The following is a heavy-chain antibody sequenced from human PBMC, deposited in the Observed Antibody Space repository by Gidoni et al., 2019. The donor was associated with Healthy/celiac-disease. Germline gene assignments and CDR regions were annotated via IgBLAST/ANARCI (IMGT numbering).Heavy chain of an antibody. Sequence: QVQLQQWGAGLLKPSETLSLTCAVYGGSFSGYYWSWIRPPPGKGLEWSGEINHSGSTNYNPSLKSRVTISVDTSKNQFSLKLSSVTAADTAVYYCARAASDYDSSGFDYWGQGTLVTVSS. D-gene: IGHD3-22*01. CDR1: GGSFSGYY. J-gene: IGHJ4*02. CDR3: ARAASDYDSSGFDY. CDR2: INHSGST. V-gene: IGHV4-34*01.